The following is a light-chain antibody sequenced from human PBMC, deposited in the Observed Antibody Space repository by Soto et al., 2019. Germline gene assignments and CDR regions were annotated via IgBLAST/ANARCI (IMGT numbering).Light chain of an antibody. CDR1: ENASNNY. J-gene: IGKJ2*01. CDR2: GSS. V-gene: IGKV3-20*01. CDR3: QQYGSSPPYT. Sequence: EVVLTQSPGTLSLSPGERATLSCRASENASNNYLAWYQQKPGQAPRLLIFGSSDRAAGIPDRFSGSGSGTDFTPTISRLEPEDVAVYYGQQYGSSPPYTFGQGTKLEIK.